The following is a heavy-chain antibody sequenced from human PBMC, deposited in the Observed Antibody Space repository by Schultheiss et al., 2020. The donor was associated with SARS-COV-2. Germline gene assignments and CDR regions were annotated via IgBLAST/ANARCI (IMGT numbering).Heavy chain of an antibody. V-gene: IGHV1-2*02. Sequence: ASVKVSCKASGYTFTGYYMHWVRQAPGQGLEWMGWINPNSGGTNYAQKFQGRVTMTRDTSISTAYMELSRLRSDDTAVYYCARGGIAVAGTLWYFDYWGQGTLVTVSS. CDR1: GYTFTGYY. J-gene: IGHJ4*02. CDR2: INPNSGGT. CDR3: ARGGIAVAGTLWYFDY. D-gene: IGHD6-19*01.